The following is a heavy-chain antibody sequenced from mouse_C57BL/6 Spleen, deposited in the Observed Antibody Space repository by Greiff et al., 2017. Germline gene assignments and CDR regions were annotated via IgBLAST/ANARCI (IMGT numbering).Heavy chain of an antibody. J-gene: IGHJ4*01. CDR2: IRNKANGYTT. CDR1: GFTFTVYY. Sequence: DVHLVESGGGLVQPGGSLSLSCAASGFTFTVYYMSWVRQPPGKALEWLGFIRNKANGYTTEYSASVKGRFTISRDNSQNILYLQMNALRAEDSATYYCERSQRSYAMGCRGQGTSVTVSS. V-gene: IGHV7-3*01. CDR3: ERSQRSYAMGC.